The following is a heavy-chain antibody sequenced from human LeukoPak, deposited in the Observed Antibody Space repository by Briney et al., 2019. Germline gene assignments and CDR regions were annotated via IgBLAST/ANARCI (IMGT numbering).Heavy chain of an antibody. CDR2: IDPEDGET. V-gene: IGHV1-69-2*01. CDR3: ATPCSRCHPSDY. Sequence: ASVTISCKASGYTFTDYLMHWVQQAPGKGLEWMGRIDPEDGETKYADKFQGRLIITTDRSTGTAYMELSSLTSEDTAIYYCATPCSRCHPSDYWGQGTLVTVSS. J-gene: IGHJ4*02. CDR1: GYTFTDYL. D-gene: IGHD2-15*01.